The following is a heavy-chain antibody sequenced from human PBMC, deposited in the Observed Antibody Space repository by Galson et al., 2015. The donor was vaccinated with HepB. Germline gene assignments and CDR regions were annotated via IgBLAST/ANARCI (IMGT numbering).Heavy chain of an antibody. CDR3: ARDLGTVTTFGVDYYGMDV. V-gene: IGHV1-46*03. D-gene: IGHD3-16*01. Sequence: SVKVSCKASGYTFTSYYMHWVRQAPGQGLEWMGIINPSGGSTSYAQKFQGRVTMTRDTSTSTVYMELSSLRSEDTAVYYCARDLGTVTTFGVDYYGMDVWGQGTLVTVSS. CDR1: GYTFTSYY. CDR2: INPSGGST. J-gene: IGHJ6*02.